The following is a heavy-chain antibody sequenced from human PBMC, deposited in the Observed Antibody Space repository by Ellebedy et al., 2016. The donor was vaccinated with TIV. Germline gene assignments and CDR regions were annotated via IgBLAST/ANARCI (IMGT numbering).Heavy chain of an antibody. Sequence: SETLSLTCTVSGGSISSYYWSWIRQPPGKGLEWIGYIYYSGTTNYNPSLKSRVTMSVDMSKNQFSLKLSSVTAADTAVYYCARLHYDYNRGDFDYWGQGTLVTVSS. CDR1: GGSISSYY. V-gene: IGHV4-59*01. CDR2: IYYSGTT. CDR3: ARLHYDYNRGDFDY. D-gene: IGHD3-16*01. J-gene: IGHJ4*02.